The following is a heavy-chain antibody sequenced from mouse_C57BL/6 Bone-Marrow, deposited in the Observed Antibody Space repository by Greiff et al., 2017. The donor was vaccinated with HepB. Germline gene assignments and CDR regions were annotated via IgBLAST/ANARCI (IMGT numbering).Heavy chain of an antibody. J-gene: IGHJ4*01. CDR3: AREGITTVVARAMDY. Sequence: DVHLVESGGGLVKPGGSLKLSCAASGFTFSSYAMSWVRQTPEKRLEWVATISDGGSYTYYPDNVKGRFTISRDNAKNNLYLQMSQLKSEDTAMYDCAREGITTVVARAMDYWGQGTSVTVSS. V-gene: IGHV5-4*01. CDR1: GFTFSSYA. CDR2: ISDGGSYT. D-gene: IGHD1-1*01.